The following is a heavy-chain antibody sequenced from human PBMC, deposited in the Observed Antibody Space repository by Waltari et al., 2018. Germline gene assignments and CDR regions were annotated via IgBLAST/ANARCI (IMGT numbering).Heavy chain of an antibody. Sequence: QVQLQESGPGLVKPSQTLSLTCTVSGGSISSGSYYWSWIRQPAGKGLEWIGRIYTSGSTNYNPSLKSRVTISVDTSKNQFSLKLSSVTAADTAVYYCATERGYSGYDYYWGQGTLVTVSS. J-gene: IGHJ4*02. V-gene: IGHV4-61*02. CDR1: GGSISSGSYY. CDR3: ATERGYSGYDYY. CDR2: IYTSGST. D-gene: IGHD5-12*01.